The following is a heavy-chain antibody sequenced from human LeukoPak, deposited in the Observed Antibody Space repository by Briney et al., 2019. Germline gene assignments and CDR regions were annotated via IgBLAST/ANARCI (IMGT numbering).Heavy chain of an antibody. CDR1: GGSIRSYY. V-gene: IGHV4-59*12. CDR2: VYYSGST. J-gene: IGHJ3*02. D-gene: IGHD3-10*01. Sequence: PSETLSLTCTVSGGSIRSYYCSWIRQPPGKGLEWVGYVYYSGSTSYNPSLKSRVTMSVDTSKNQFSLKLSSVTAADTAVYYCARRRGLDAFDIWGQGTMVTVSS. CDR3: ARRRGLDAFDI.